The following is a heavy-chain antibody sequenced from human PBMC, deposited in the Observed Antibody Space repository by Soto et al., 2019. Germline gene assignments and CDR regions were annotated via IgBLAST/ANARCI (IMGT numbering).Heavy chain of an antibody. J-gene: IGHJ3*02. CDR2: IYPGDSDT. CDR3: ATAYDSSGYYYVVYAFDI. D-gene: IGHD3-22*01. Sequence: GESLKISCKGSGYSFTSYWIGWVRQMPGKGLEWMGIIYPGDSDTRYSPSFQGQVTISAHKSFSTAYLQWSSLKTSDTDMYYCATAYDSSGYYYVVYAFDIWGQGKMVTVSS. V-gene: IGHV5-51*01. CDR1: GYSFTSYW.